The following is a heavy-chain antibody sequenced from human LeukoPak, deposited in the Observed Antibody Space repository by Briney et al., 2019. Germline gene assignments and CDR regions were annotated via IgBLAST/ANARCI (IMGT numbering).Heavy chain of an antibody. J-gene: IGHJ6*02. CDR2: INPNSGGT. CDR3: ARLAVAGTRYYYYGMDV. Sequence: ASVKVSCKASGYTFTGYYMHWVRQAPGQGLEWMGRINPNSGGTNYAQKFQGRVTMTRDTSISTAYMELSRLRSDDTAVYYCARLAVAGTRYYYYGMDVWGQGTTVTASS. D-gene: IGHD6-19*01. V-gene: IGHV1-2*06. CDR1: GYTFTGYY.